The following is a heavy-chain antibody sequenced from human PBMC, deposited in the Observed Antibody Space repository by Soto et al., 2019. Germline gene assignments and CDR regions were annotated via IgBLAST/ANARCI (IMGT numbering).Heavy chain of an antibody. V-gene: IGHV6-1*01. CDR3: ARDREYSSSSLYYYYGMDV. Sequence: SQTLSLTCAISGDSVSSNSAAWNWIRQSPSRGLEWLGRTYYRSKWYNDYAVSVKSRITINPDTSKNQFSLQLNSVTPEDTAVYYCARDREYSSSSLYYYYGMDVWGQGTTVNVSS. CDR1: GDSVSSNSAA. CDR2: TYYRSKWYN. D-gene: IGHD6-6*01. J-gene: IGHJ6*02.